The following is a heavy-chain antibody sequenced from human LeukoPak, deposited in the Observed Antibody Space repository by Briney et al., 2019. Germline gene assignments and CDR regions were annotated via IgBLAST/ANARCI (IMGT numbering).Heavy chain of an antibody. CDR2: MNPNSGDT. V-gene: IGHV1-2*02. J-gene: IGHJ4*02. D-gene: IGHD5-12*01. CDR3: AREPGDGGYDYFDY. CDR1: GYTFTGYY. Sequence: ASVKVPCKASGYTFTGYYLHWVRQAPGQGLEWMGWMNPNSGDTKYAQKFQGRVSMTRDTSISTAYMELTRLRSDDTTVYYCAREPGDGGYDYFDYWGQGSLVTVSS.